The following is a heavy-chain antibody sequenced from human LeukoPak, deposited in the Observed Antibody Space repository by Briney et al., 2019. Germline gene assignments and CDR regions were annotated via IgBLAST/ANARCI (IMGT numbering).Heavy chain of an antibody. CDR2: IYYSGST. CDR3: ARELSPYYFDY. Sequence: PSETLSLTCTVSGGSVSSGSYYWSWIRQPPGKGLEWIGYIYYSGSTNYNPSLKSRVTISVGTSKNQFSLKLSSVTAADTAVYYCARELSPYYFDYWGQGTLVTVSS. CDR1: GGSVSSGSYY. J-gene: IGHJ4*02. V-gene: IGHV4-61*01.